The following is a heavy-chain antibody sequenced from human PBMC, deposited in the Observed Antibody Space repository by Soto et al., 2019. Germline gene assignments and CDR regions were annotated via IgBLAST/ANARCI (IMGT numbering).Heavy chain of an antibody. D-gene: IGHD6-13*01. CDR3: TTNPRVEQQRKSRFYFYGMDV. CDR1: GFSSSDYV. V-gene: IGHV3-15*01. J-gene: IGHJ6*02. CDR2: IKSKTDGGTT. Sequence: PGGSLRLSCAASGFSSSDYVMHWVRQAPGKGLEWVGRIKSKTDGGTTDYAAPVKGRLTISRDDPKNTLYLQMNSLKTEDTAVYYCTTNPRVEQQRKSRFYFYGMDVWGQGTTVTVSS.